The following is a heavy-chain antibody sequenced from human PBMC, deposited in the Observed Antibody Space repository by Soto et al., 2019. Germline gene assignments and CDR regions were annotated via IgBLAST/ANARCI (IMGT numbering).Heavy chain of an antibody. V-gene: IGHV3-66*04. Sequence: PGGSLRLSCAASGFRVSHTYMSWVRQAPGKGLECVSVMYSAGTTFYADSVRGRFTISRDTSKNMLFLQVNNLRAEDTAVYYCVRRDYFDNSAINWGQGT. J-gene: IGHJ4*02. D-gene: IGHD3-22*01. CDR1: GFRVSHTY. CDR3: VRRDYFDNSAIN. CDR2: MYSAGTT.